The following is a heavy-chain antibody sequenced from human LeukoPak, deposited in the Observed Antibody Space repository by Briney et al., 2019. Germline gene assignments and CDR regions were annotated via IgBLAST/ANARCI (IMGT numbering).Heavy chain of an antibody. CDR3: ARRRQKYYYDSSGFDY. CDR1: GYTFTSYY. D-gene: IGHD3-22*01. CDR2: INPSGGST. J-gene: IGHJ4*02. V-gene: IGHV1-46*01. Sequence: ASVKLSCKASGYTFTSYYMHWVRQAPGQGLEWMGIINPSGGSTSYAQKFQGSVTMTRDTPTSTVYMELSSLRSEDTAVYYCARRRQKYYYDSSGFDYWGQGTLVTVSS.